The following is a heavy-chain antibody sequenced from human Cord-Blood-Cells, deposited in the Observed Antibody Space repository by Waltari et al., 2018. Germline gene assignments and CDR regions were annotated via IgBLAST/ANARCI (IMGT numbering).Heavy chain of an antibody. CDR3: AKVGGGVVVPAATQSPYYFDY. D-gene: IGHD2-2*01. V-gene: IGHV3-30*18. CDR2: ISYDGSNK. J-gene: IGHJ4*02. CDR1: GFTFSSYG. Sequence: QVQLVESGGGVVQPGRSLRLSCAASGFTFSSYGMHWVRQAPGKGLEWVAVISYDGSNKYYADSVKGRFTISRDNSKNTLYLQMNGLRAEDTAVYYCAKVGGGVVVPAATQSPYYFDYWGQGTLVTVSS.